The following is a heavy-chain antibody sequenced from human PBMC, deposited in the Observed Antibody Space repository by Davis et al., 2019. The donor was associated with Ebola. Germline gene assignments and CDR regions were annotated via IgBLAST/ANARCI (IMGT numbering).Heavy chain of an antibody. D-gene: IGHD1-26*01. Sequence: ASVKVSCKASGYTFTSYAMHWVRQAPGQKLEWMGWINAGNGNTKYSQKFQGRVTITRDTSASTAYMELSSLRSEDTAVYYCARAFLHSGSPYYFDYWGQGTLVTVSS. CDR3: ARAFLHSGSPYYFDY. V-gene: IGHV1-3*01. CDR1: GYTFTSYA. CDR2: INAGNGNT. J-gene: IGHJ4*02.